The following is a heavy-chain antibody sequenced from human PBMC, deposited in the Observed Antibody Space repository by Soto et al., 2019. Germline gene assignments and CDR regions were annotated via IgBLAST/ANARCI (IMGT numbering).Heavy chain of an antibody. CDR3: ARGHDYYDSSGPLDY. D-gene: IGHD3-22*01. V-gene: IGHV3-30-3*01. CDR1: GFTFSSYA. J-gene: IGHJ4*02. Sequence: GGSLRLSCAASGFTFSSYAIHWVRQAPGKGLEWVAVISYDGSNKYYADSVKGRFTISRDNSKNTLYLQMNSLRAEDTAVYYCARGHDYYDSSGPLDYWGQGTLVTVSS. CDR2: ISYDGSNK.